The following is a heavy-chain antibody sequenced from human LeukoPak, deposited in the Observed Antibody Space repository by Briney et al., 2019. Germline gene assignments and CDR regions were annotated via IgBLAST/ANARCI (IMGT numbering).Heavy chain of an antibody. CDR1: YGSISDISYY. Sequence: PSETLSLTCTVSYGSISDISYYWGWIRQPPGKGLEWIGSIYYSGRTYYNSSLKSRVTISVDTSKNQFSLKVTSVTAADTAVYYCARDACSSTSCPNWFDPWGQGTLVTVSS. CDR2: IYYSGRT. CDR3: ARDACSSTSCPNWFDP. J-gene: IGHJ5*02. V-gene: IGHV4-39*07. D-gene: IGHD2-2*01.